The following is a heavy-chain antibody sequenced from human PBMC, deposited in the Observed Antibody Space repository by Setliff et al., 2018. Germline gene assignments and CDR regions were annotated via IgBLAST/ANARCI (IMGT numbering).Heavy chain of an antibody. J-gene: IGHJ6*02. CDR2: ISSSGSTI. V-gene: IGHV3-48*03. CDR1: GFTFSSYE. CDR3: ARGGWRYCGGDCYSRSYYYYGMDV. D-gene: IGHD2-21*02. Sequence: HPGGSLRLSCAASGFTFSSYEMNWVRQAPGKGLEWVSYISSSGSTIYYADSVKGRFTISRDNAKNSLYLQMNSLRAEDTAVYYCARGGWRYCGGDCYSRSYYYYGMDVWGQGTTVTVSS.